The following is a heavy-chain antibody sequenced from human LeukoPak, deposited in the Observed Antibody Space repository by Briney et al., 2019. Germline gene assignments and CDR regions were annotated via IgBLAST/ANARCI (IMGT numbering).Heavy chain of an antibody. J-gene: IGHJ4*02. CDR3: ATYRQVLFPFES. V-gene: IGHV3-23*01. D-gene: IGHD2-8*02. Sequence: WGSLRLSCAASGFTFSTFAMIWVRQLPGKGLEWVSSIFPSGGEIHYADSVRGRFTISRDNSKSTLSLQMNSLRAEDTAIYYCATYRQVLFPFESWGQGTLVTVSS. CDR1: GFTFSTFA. CDR2: IFPSGGEI.